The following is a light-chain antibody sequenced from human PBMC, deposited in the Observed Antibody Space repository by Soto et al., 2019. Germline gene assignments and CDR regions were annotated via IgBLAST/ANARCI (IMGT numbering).Light chain of an antibody. CDR1: QTVGLW. Sequence: DIHMSQSPSTMSGSLGARVTLPXRARQTVGLWLAWYQQEPGXAPKXXXYAXSSLERGGPSRLSGSGSGTEFTLTISSLQPEDFATYYCLQHKSDTSTFGQGTRLEIK. J-gene: IGKJ5*01. V-gene: IGKV1-5*01. CDR3: LQHKSDTST. CDR2: AXS.